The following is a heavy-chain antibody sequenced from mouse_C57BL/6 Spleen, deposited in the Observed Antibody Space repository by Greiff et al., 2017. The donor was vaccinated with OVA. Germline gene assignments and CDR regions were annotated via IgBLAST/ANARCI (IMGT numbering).Heavy chain of an antibody. D-gene: IGHD2-13*01. CDR3: ARSGDWY. J-gene: IGHJ2*01. CDR2: IYPGSGGT. Sequence: QVQLQQSGAELVRPGTSVKVSCKASGYAFTNYLIEWVKQRPGQGLEWIGVIYPGSGGTNYNEKFKGKATLTADKSSSTAYMQLSSLTSEDSAVYFCARSGDWYWGQGTTLTVSS. V-gene: IGHV1-54*01. CDR1: GYAFTNYL.